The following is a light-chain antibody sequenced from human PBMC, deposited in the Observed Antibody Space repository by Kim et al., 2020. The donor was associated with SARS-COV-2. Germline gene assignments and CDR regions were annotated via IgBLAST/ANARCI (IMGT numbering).Light chain of an antibody. J-gene: IGKJ2*01. Sequence: SASLGDRVIMTCRSNQTIYTYLNWYQQKPGKAPKLLIYTASRLQSGVPSRFTGSGSGTNFTLTITNLQPEDVATYYCQQSHSVPDTFGQGTKLEI. CDR3: QQSHSVPDT. CDR2: TAS. V-gene: IGKV1-39*01. CDR1: QTIYTY.